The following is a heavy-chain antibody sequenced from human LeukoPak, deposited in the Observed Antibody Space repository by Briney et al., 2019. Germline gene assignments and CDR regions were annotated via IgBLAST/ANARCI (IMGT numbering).Heavy chain of an antibody. CDR3: TTDRRNYDILTGYYVTNFDY. J-gene: IGHJ4*02. D-gene: IGHD3-9*01. V-gene: IGHV3-15*01. Sequence: PGGSLRLSCAASGFTFSNAWMSWVRQAPGKGLEWVGRIKSKTDGGTTDYAAPVKGRFTISRDDSKNTLYLQMNSLKTEDTAVYYCTTDRRNYDILTGYYVTNFDYWGQGTLVTVSS. CDR1: GFTFSNAW. CDR2: IKSKTDGGTT.